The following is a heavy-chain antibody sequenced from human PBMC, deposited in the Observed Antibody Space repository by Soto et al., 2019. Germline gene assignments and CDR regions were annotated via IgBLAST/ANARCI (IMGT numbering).Heavy chain of an antibody. V-gene: IGHV3-30*03. Sequence: PGGSLRLSCAASGFTFSSYGRHWVRQAPGKGLEWVAVISYDGSNKYYADSVKGRFTISRDNSKNTLYLQMNSLRAEDTAVYYCARGIAVAVLDYWGQGSVVTVYS. D-gene: IGHD6-19*01. CDR1: GFTFSSYG. CDR3: ARGIAVAVLDY. J-gene: IGHJ4*02. CDR2: ISYDGSNK.